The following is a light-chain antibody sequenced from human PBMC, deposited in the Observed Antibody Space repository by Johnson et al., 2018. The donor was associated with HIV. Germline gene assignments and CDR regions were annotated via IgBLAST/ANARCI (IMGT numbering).Light chain of an antibody. CDR1: SSNIGNNY. Sequence: QSVLTQPPSVSAAPGQKVTISCSGSSSNIGNNYVSWYQQLPGTAPTLIIYEDNKRPSGIPDRFSGSKSGATATLAITGLQTGDEADDYCGTWDSSLSKVFGTGTKVTVL. J-gene: IGLJ1*01. CDR2: EDN. CDR3: GTWDSSLSKV. V-gene: IGLV1-51*02.